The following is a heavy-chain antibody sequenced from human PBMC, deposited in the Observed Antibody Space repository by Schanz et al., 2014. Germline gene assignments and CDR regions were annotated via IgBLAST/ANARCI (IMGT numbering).Heavy chain of an antibody. D-gene: IGHD1-26*01. CDR3: AKVGPYSGSLGAFDI. V-gene: IGHV3-23*01. CDR2: ITDSGGST. Sequence: EVQLLESGGGLVQPGGSLRLSCAASGFTFSSYAMSWVRQAPGKGLEWVSAITDSGGSTYYADSVKGRFTIFRDNSKNTLYLQMNSLRAEDSAVYYCAKVGPYSGSLGAFDIWGQGTMVTVSS. CDR1: GFTFSSYA. J-gene: IGHJ3*02.